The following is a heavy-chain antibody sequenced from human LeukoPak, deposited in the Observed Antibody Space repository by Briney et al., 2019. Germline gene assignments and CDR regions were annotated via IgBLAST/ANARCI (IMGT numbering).Heavy chain of an antibody. D-gene: IGHD3-3*01. V-gene: IGHV1-18*01. J-gene: IGHJ6*02. CDR3: ARGPIPYVLRFLETHRPSDHYYYYGMDV. CDR2: ISAYNGNT. CDR1: GYTFTSYG. Sequence: GASVKVSCKASGYTFTSYGISWVRQAPGQGLEWMGWISAYNGNTNYAQKLQGRVTMTTDTSTSTAYMELRSLRSDDTAVYYCARGPIPYVLRFLETHRPSDHYYYYGMDVWGQGTTVTVSS.